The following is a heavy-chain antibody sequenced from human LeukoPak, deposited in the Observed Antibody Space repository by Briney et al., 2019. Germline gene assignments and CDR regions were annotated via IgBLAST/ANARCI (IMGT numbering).Heavy chain of an antibody. CDR3: ARRLEPLDY. J-gene: IGHJ4*02. CDR2: ISGSGST. V-gene: IGHV3-23*01. CDR1: GFTFSSYA. Sequence: GGSLRLSCAASGFTFSSYAMSWVRQAPGKGLEWFSAISGSGSTYYADSVKGRFTISRDNSKNTLYLQMNSLRAEDTAVYYCARRLEPLDYWGQGTLVTVSS. D-gene: IGHD1-1*01.